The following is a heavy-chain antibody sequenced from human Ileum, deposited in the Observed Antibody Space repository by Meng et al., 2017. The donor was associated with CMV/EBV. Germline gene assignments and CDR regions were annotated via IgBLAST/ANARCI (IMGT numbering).Heavy chain of an antibody. D-gene: IGHD2-2*02. CDR1: GGSISSYY. CDR3: ARVHCSSTSCYNGMDV. V-gene: IGHV4-59*01. J-gene: IGHJ6*02. CDR2: IYYSGST. Sequence: SETLSLTCTVSGGSISSYYWSWIRQPPGKGLEWIGYIYYSGSTNYNPSLKSRVTISVDTSKNQFFLKLSSVTAADTAVYYCARVHCSSTSCYNGMDVWGQGTTVTVSS.